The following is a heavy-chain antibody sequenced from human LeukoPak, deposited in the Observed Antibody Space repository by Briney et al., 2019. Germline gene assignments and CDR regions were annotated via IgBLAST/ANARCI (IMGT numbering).Heavy chain of an antibody. CDR2: INHSGST. CDR3: ARGSLTIFGVSSPASDI. J-gene: IGHJ3*02. D-gene: IGHD3-3*01. CDR1: GGSFSGYY. V-gene: IGHV4-34*01. Sequence: PSETLSLTCAVYGGSFSGYYWSWIRQPPGKGLEWIGEINHSGSTNYNPSLKSRVTISVDTSKNQFSLKLSSVTAADTAVYYCARGSLTIFGVSSPASDIWGQGTMVTVSS.